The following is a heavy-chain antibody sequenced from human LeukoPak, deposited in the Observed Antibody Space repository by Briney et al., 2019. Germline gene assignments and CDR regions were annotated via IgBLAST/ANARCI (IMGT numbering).Heavy chain of an antibody. V-gene: IGHV1-2*02. CDR1: GYTFTGYY. CDR2: INPNSGGT. J-gene: IGHJ5*02. D-gene: IGHD4-17*01. Sequence: ASVKVSRKASGYTFTGYYMHWVRQAPGQGLEWMGWINPNSGGTNYAQKFQGRVTMTRDTSISTAYMELSRLRSDDTAVYYCARDTYGDYRYNWFDPWGQGTLVTVSS. CDR3: ARDTYGDYRYNWFDP.